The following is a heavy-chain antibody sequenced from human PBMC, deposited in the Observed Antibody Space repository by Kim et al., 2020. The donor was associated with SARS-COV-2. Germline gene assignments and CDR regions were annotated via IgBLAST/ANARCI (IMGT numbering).Heavy chain of an antibody. Sequence: SETLSLTCTVSGGSISSYYWSWIRQPPGKGLEWIGYIYYSGSTTYNPSLKSRVTISVDTSKNQFSLKLSSVTAADTAVYYCARDERDSSGWANWFDPWGQGTLVTVSS. CDR3: ARDERDSSGWANWFDP. V-gene: IGHV4-59*13. J-gene: IGHJ5*02. CDR2: IYYSGST. CDR1: GGSISSYY. D-gene: IGHD6-19*01.